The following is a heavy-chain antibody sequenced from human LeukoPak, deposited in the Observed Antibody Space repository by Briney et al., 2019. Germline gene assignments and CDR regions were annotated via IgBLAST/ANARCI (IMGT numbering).Heavy chain of an antibody. D-gene: IGHD3-22*01. CDR1: GYTFTSYG. CDR3: ARAQRITMIVVWFGP. Sequence: ASVKVSCKASGYTFTSYGISWVRQAPGQGLEWMGWISAYNGNTNYAQKLQGRVTMTTDTSTSTAYMELRSLRSDDTAVYYCARAQRITMIVVWFGPWGQGTLVTVSS. V-gene: IGHV1-18*01. CDR2: ISAYNGNT. J-gene: IGHJ5*02.